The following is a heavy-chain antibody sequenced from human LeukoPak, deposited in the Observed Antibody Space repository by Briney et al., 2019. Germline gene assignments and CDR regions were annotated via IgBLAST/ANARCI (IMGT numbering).Heavy chain of an antibody. V-gene: IGHV4-59*01. D-gene: IGHD3-9*01. CDR2: IYYIGST. Sequence: SETLSLTCAVSGGSISSYYWSWIRQPPGKGLEWIGYIYYIGSTNYNPSLKSRVTKSVDTSKNQFSLKLSSVTAADTAVYYCARNYDILTGYSNADYGMDVWGQGTTVTVSS. J-gene: IGHJ6*02. CDR1: GGSISSYY. CDR3: ARNYDILTGYSNADYGMDV.